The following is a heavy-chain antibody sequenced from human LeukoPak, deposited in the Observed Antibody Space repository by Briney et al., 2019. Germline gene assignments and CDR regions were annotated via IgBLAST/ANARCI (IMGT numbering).Heavy chain of an antibody. CDR2: IYYSGST. V-gene: IGHV4-61*08. Sequence: SETLSLTCTVSGGSISSGGYYWSWIRQHPGKGLEWIGYIYYSGSTNYNPSLKSRVTISVDTSKNQFSLKLISVTAADTAVYYCARGAGKYYFHGMDVWGQGTTVTVSS. CDR1: GGSISSGGYY. CDR3: ARGAGKYYFHGMDV. J-gene: IGHJ6*02.